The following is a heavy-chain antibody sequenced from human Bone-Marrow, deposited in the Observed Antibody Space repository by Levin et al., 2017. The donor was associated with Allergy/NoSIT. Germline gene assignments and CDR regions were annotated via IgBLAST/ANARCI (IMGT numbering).Heavy chain of an antibody. CDR1: GDNVFNTRIA. CDR3: VRGINAAFDA. V-gene: IGHV6-1*01. CDR2: TQYRSKWYN. D-gene: IGHD2-15*01. Sequence: SETLSLTCAISGDNVFNTRIAWNWIRQSPSRGLEWLGRTQYRSKWYNEYAVSVEGRMTINLDTSKNHLSLQFSVTPEDTAVYYCVRGINAAFDAWGQGTMVTVSA. J-gene: IGHJ3*01.